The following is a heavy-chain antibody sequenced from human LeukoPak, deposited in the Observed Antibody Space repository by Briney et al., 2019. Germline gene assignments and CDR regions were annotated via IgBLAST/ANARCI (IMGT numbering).Heavy chain of an antibody. D-gene: IGHD6-19*01. CDR2: IYTSGSA. CDR1: GGSISSGSYY. V-gene: IGHV4-61*02. J-gene: IGHJ2*01. Sequence: SETLSLTCTVSGGSISSGSYYWSWIRQPAGKGLEWIGRIYTSGSANYNPSLKSRVTISVDTSKNQFSLKLSSVTAADTAVYYRAREGYKENSSGWYFDPLGRCTLGNVSS. CDR3: AREGYKENSSGWYFDP.